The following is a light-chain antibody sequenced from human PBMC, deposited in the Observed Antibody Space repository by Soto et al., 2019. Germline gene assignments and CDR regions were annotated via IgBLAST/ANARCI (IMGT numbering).Light chain of an antibody. CDR1: SSNIGSNY. CDR3: SSYKPTTTLV. CDR2: RNN. Sequence: QSVLTQPPSASGTPGQRVTISCSGSSSNIGSNYVYWYQQLPGTAPKLLIYRNNQRPSGVPDRFSGSKSGTSASLAISGLRSEDEADYYCSSYKPTTTLVFGRGTKLTVL. V-gene: IGLV1-47*01. J-gene: IGLJ2*01.